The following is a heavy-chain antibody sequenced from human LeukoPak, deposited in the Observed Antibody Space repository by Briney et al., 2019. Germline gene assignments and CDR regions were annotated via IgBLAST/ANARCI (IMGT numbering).Heavy chain of an antibody. CDR1: GFTFSSYS. J-gene: IGHJ6*02. V-gene: IGHV3-21*01. Sequence: GGSLRLSCAASGFTFSSYSMNWVRQAPGKGLEWVSSISSSSSYIYYADSVKGRFTLSRDNAKNSLYLQMNSLRAEDTAVYYCARQGEGYYYYGMDVWGQGTTVTVSS. CDR3: ARQGEGYYYYGMDV. D-gene: IGHD2-21*01. CDR2: ISSSSSYI.